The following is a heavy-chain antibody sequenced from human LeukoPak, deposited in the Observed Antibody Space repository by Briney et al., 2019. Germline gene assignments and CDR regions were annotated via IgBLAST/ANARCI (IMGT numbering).Heavy chain of an antibody. J-gene: IGHJ5*02. CDR1: GGTFSSYA. CDR3: ARELAVYGSGRGNNWFDP. CDR2: IIPIFGTA. V-gene: IGHV1-69*13. D-gene: IGHD3-10*01. Sequence: ASVTVSCKASGGTFSSYAISWVRQAPGQGLEWMGGIIPIFGTANYAQKFQGRVTITADESTSTAYMELSSPRSEDTAVYYCARELAVYGSGRGNNWFDPWGQGTLVTVSS.